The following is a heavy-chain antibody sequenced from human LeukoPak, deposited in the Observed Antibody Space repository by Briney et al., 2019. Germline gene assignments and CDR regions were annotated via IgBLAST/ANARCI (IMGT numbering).Heavy chain of an antibody. J-gene: IGHJ4*02. Sequence: SETLSLTCTVSGGSISSHFWSWIRQPPGKGLEWIGYIYHSGGTNYNPSLKSRVTISVDTSKTQFSLKLSSVAAADTAVYYCARGVNSQGTAMVLFDSWGQGSLVTVSA. V-gene: IGHV4-59*08. D-gene: IGHD5-18*01. CDR3: ARGVNSQGTAMVLFDS. CDR2: IYHSGGT. CDR1: GGSISSHF.